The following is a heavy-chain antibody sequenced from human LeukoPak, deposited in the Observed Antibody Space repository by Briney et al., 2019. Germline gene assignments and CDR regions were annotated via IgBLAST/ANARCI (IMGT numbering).Heavy chain of an antibody. CDR3: AGNVYGDFDY. CDR2: ISSSSTI. V-gene: IGHV3-69-1*01. D-gene: IGHD4-17*01. CDR1: GFTFSSYS. Sequence: GGSLRLSCAASGFTFSSYSMNWVRQAPGKGLEWVSSISSSSTIYYADSVKGRFTISRDNAKNSLYLQMNSLRAEDTAVYYCAGNVYGDFDYWGQGTLVTVSS. J-gene: IGHJ4*02.